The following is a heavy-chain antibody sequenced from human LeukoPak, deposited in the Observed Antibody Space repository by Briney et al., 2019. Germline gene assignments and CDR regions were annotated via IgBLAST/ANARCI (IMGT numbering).Heavy chain of an antibody. J-gene: IGHJ5*02. Sequence: ASVKVSCKASGYTFTSYDINWVRQAPGQGLEWMGWMNPNSGNTGYAQKFQGRVTMTRNTSISTAYMELSSLRSEDTAVYYCARGGSYRVRYWFDPWGQGTLVTVSS. V-gene: IGHV1-8*01. D-gene: IGHD1-26*01. CDR2: MNPNSGNT. CDR3: ARGGSYRVRYWFDP. CDR1: GYTFTSYD.